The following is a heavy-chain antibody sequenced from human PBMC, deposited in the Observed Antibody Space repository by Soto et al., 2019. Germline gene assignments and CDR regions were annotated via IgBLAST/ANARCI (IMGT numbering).Heavy chain of an antibody. CDR1: GGSISSGDYY. V-gene: IGHV4-30-4*01. CDR2: IYYSGST. J-gene: IGHJ5*02. Sequence: KTSETLSLTCTVSGGSISSGDYYWSWIRQPPGKGLEWIGYIYYSGSTYYNPSLKSRVTISVDTSKNQFSLKLSSVTAADTAVYYCARAGGTGTDVGRNWFDTWGQGTLVTVSS. CDR3: ARAGGTGTDVGRNWFDT. D-gene: IGHD1-7*01.